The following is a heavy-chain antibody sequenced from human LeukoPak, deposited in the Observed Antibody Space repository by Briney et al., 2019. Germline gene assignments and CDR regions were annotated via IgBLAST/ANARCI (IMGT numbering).Heavy chain of an antibody. D-gene: IGHD3-9*01. V-gene: IGHV3-43*02. CDR1: GFTFDDYA. CDR3: AKDLVTYDILTGYYSTNWDY. CDR2: ISGDGGST. J-gene: IGHJ4*02. Sequence: GGSLRLSCAASGFTFDDYAMHWVRQAQGKGLEWVSLISGDGGSTYYADSVKGRFTISGDNSKNSLYLQMNSLRTEDTALYYCAKDLVTYDILTGYYSTNWDYWGQGTLVTVSS.